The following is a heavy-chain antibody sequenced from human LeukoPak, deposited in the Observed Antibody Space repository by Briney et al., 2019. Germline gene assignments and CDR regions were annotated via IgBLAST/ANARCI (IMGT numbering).Heavy chain of an antibody. D-gene: IGHD2-2*02. CDR2: ISGSGGST. J-gene: IGHJ4*02. V-gene: IGHV3-23*01. CDR3: AKDRYRCSSTSCYMLYFDY. CDR1: GFTFSSYA. Sequence: GGSLRLSCAASGFTFSSYAMSWVRQAPGKRLEWVSAISGSGGSTYYADSVKGRFTISRDNSKNTLYLQMNSLRAEDTAVYYCAKDRYRCSSTSCYMLYFDYWGQGTLVTVSS.